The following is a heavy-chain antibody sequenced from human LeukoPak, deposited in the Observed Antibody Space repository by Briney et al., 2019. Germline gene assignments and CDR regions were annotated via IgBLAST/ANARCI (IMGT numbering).Heavy chain of an antibody. CDR1: GDSISVTNYY. CDR3: ARQVGIAAAGAGNMN. CDR2: IYYSGST. V-gene: IGHV4-39*01. Sequence: SETLSLTCAVSGDSISVTNYYWDWIRQPPGKALEWIGSIYYSGSTYYNPSPKSRVTISVDTSKNQFSLKLSSVTAADTAVYYCARQVGIAAAGAGNMNWGQGTMVTVSS. J-gene: IGHJ3*01. D-gene: IGHD6-13*01.